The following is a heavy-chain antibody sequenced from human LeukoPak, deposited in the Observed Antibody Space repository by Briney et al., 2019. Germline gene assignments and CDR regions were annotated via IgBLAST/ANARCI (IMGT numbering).Heavy chain of an antibody. D-gene: IGHD6-19*01. Sequence: GGSLRLSCAASGFTFNSYAMSWVRQAPGKGLEWVSVISGSGGSTYYADSVKGRFTISRDNSKKMLYLQMYSLRAEDTAVYYCAKLPQTGYSSGWLDYWGQGTLVTVSS. CDR1: GFTFNSYA. CDR3: AKLPQTGYSSGWLDY. CDR2: ISGSGGST. V-gene: IGHV3-23*01. J-gene: IGHJ4*02.